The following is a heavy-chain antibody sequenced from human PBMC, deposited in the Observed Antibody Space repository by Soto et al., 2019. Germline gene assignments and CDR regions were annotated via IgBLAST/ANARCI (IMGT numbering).Heavy chain of an antibody. CDR3: ARKVLGSTSRPDWWYFDL. J-gene: IGHJ2*01. CDR1: GFTFINYA. V-gene: IGHV3-23*01. Sequence: EVQLLESGGGLVQPGGSLRLSCVGSGFTFINYAMNWVRQTPGKGLEWVSTISGGGDRAFDADTVKGRFTIFRDNSKNTVKLQMICLRADATAVYYCARKVLGSTSRPDWWYFDLWGRGTLVTVSS. D-gene: IGHD2-2*01. CDR2: ISGGGDRA.